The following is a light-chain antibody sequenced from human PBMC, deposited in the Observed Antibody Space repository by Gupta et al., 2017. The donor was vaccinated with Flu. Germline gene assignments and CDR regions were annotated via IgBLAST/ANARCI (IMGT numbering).Light chain of an antibody. V-gene: IGLV2-14*01. CDR3: TSNRESNTVVV. Sequence: IAISCTGTSCDVGGYDNVSWCQTPADTAPVLMFFVVSRRRSAVPARFSGSKSANTATITIVGPQAEDEAYYYCTSNRESNTVVVFGGGTKLTVL. CDR1: SCDVGGYDN. CDR2: VVS. J-gene: IGLJ3*02.